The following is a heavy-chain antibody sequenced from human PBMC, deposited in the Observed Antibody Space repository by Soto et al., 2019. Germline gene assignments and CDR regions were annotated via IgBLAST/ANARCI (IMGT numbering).Heavy chain of an antibody. J-gene: IGHJ3*02. CDR3: TRHALANKKTFDI. D-gene: IGHD1-26*01. V-gene: IGHV3-73*01. Sequence: GGSLRLSCAASGFTFSGSAMHWVRQASGKGLEWVGRSRSKANSYATAYAASVKGRFTISRDDSKNTAYLQMNSLKTEDTAVYYCTRHALANKKTFDIWGQGTMVTVSS. CDR1: GFTFSGSA. CDR2: SRSKANSYAT.